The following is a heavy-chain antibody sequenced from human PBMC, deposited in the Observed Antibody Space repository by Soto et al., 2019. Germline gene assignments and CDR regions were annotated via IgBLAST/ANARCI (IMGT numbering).Heavy chain of an antibody. Sequence: PGESLKISCKGSGYSFTSYWIGWVRQMPGKGLEWMGIIYPGDSDTRYSPSFQGQVTISADKSISTAYLQWSSLKASDTAMYYCARQSARQSLEGGTNPFDIWGQGTMVTVSS. D-gene: IGHD2-2*01. CDR1: GYSFTSYW. CDR2: IYPGDSDT. V-gene: IGHV5-51*01. CDR3: ARQSARQSLEGGTNPFDI. J-gene: IGHJ3*02.